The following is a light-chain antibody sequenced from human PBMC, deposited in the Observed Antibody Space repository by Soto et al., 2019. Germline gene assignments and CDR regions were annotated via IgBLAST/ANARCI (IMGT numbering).Light chain of an antibody. CDR3: AAWDDSLNGPI. CDR1: SSNVETAY. V-gene: IGLV1-47*01. Sequence: QSVLTQPPSASGTPGQRVTISCSGSSSNVETAYAHWYQQLPGTAPKLLIYRGNQRPSGVPDRFSGSKSGTSASLAISGLRSEDEAVYYCAAWDDSLNGPIFGGGTKLTVL. J-gene: IGLJ2*01. CDR2: RGN.